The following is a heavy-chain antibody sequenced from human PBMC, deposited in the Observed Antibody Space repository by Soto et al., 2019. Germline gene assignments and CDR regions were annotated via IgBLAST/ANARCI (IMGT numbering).Heavy chain of an antibody. V-gene: IGHV4-34*01. D-gene: IGHD3-3*01. CDR3: ARGQTYYDFWSGPYGMDV. CDR1: GGSFSGYY. CDR2: INHSGST. J-gene: IGHJ6*02. Sequence: SETLSLTCAVYGGSFSGYYWSWIRQPPGKGLEWIGEINHSGSTNYNPSLKSRVTISVDTSKNQFSLKLSSVTAADTAVYYCARGQTYYDFWSGPYGMDVWGQGTTVTVSS.